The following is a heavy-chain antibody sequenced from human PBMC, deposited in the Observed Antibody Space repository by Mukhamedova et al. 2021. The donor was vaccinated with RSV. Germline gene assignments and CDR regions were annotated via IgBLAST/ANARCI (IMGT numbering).Heavy chain of an antibody. V-gene: IGHV3-64D*09. D-gene: IGHD3-9*01. CDR2: ISRNGDDT. J-gene: IGHJ4*02. CDR3: VKAETQSDFDWLFSTF. Sequence: GKGLEYVSGISRNGDDTSYGDSVRGRFTISRDNSKNMLYLQMSSLRPEDTAVYYCVKAETQSDFDWLFSTFWGRGTLVTVSP.